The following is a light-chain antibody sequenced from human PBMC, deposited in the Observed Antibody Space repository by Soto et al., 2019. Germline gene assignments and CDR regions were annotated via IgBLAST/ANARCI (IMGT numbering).Light chain of an antibody. CDR3: QSYDNSLSVYV. CDR2: EVS. Sequence: QSALTQPPSASGSPGQSVTISCTGTSSDVGGYNYVSWYQQHPGKAPKLMIYEVSKRPSGVPDRFSGSKSGKTASLTVSELQAEDEADYYCQSYDNSLSVYVFGTGTKVTVL. J-gene: IGLJ1*01. CDR1: SSDVGGYNY. V-gene: IGLV2-8*01.